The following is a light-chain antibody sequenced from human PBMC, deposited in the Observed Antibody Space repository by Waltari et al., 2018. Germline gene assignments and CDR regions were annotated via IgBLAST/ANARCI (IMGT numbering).Light chain of an antibody. CDR1: QGISNY. J-gene: IGKJ1*01. Sequence: IMLTQSPFSLSAAVVHTVTITCRVSQGISNYLAWYQQKPGKAPKRLIYAASTWQSGVPSRFSGSGAGTDFTLTISSLQPEDFATYYWQQLNSYQWTFGQGTKVEIK. CDR2: AAS. CDR3: QQLNSYQWT. V-gene: IGKV1-9*01.